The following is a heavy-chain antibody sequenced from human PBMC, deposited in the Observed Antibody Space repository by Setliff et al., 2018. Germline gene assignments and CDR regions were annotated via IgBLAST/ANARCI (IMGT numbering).Heavy chain of an antibody. CDR1: GGSFTDHF. V-gene: IGHV4-34*01. D-gene: IGHD3-10*02. Sequence: SETLSLTCAVYGGSFTDHFWSWIRQPPGKGLEWIGEINHSGSTNYNPSLKSRLSISVDASKNQFALKLTSVTASYTTVYFCARAPHILFGQLLTFDYAFDIWGHGTMVTVSS. J-gene: IGHJ3*02. CDR3: ARAPHILFGQLLTFDYAFDI. CDR2: INHSGST.